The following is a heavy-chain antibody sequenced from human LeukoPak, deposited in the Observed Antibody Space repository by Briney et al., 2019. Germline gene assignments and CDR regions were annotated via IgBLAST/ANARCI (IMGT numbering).Heavy chain of an antibody. CDR1: NGSMNSGGYY. V-gene: IGHV4-31*03. D-gene: IGHD3-22*01. J-gene: IGHJ5*02. Sequence: SQTLYLTCTVSNGSMNSGGYYWSWIRQHPGKGLEWIGSIYYFGNTNYNPSLKSRLIISVDTSKNQFSLKMSSVTAADTAVYYCARGSGYYDSRGTVSWFDPWGQGTLVTVSS. CDR3: ARGSGYYDSRGTVSWFDP. CDR2: IYYFGNT.